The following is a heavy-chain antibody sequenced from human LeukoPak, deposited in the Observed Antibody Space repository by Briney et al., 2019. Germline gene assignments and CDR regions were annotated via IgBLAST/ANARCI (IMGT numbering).Heavy chain of an antibody. Sequence: SETLSLTCTVSGGSISSSSYYWGWIRQPPGTGLECIGTIFYNGSTHYNPSLKSRVTISVDTSKNQFSLKLNSVTASDTAMYYCARVYSSGWYDGFDPWGQGTLVTVSS. V-gene: IGHV4-39*01. CDR2: IFYNGST. J-gene: IGHJ5*02. CDR1: GGSISSSSYY. D-gene: IGHD6-19*01. CDR3: ARVYSSGWYDGFDP.